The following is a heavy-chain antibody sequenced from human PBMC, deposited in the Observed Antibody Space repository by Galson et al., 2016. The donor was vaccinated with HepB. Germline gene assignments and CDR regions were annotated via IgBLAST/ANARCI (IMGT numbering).Heavy chain of an antibody. Sequence: SGAEVKKPGESLRLSCAASGFTFSSYAMSWVRQAPGKGLEWVSAIRYGGGGTYYADSVKGRFTISRDNSRNTMYLKMNGLRADDSAVYSGARDVGGEAFFDFWGQGTLVTVSS. CDR3: ARDVGGEAFFDF. V-gene: IGHV3-23*01. CDR1: GFTFSSYA. CDR2: IRYGGGGT. J-gene: IGHJ4*02. D-gene: IGHD1-26*01.